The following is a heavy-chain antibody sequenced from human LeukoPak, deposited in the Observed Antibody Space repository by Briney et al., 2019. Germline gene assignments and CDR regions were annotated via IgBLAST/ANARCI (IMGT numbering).Heavy chain of an antibody. V-gene: IGHV4-31*03. CDR3: ARLATLYYYYGMDV. CDR2: IYYSGST. Sequence: SETLSLTCTVSGGSISSGGYYWRWIRQHPGKGLEWIGYIYYSGSTYYSPSLKSRVTISVDTSKNQFSLKLSSVTAADTAVYYCARLATLYYYYGMDVWGQGTTVTVSS. J-gene: IGHJ6*02. CDR1: GGSISSGGYY.